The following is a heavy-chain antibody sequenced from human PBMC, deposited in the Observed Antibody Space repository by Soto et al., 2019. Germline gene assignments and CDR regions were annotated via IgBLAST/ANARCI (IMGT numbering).Heavy chain of an antibody. CDR1: GFTVSSRY. CDR3: AIEPMAPAGLSWFDP. V-gene: IGHV3-53*01. CDR2: IYSAGNT. Sequence: EVPLAESGGGLIQPGGSLRLSCAASGFTVSSRYISWVRQAPGKGLEWVSIIYSAGNTYYADSVRGRFTISRDNSKNIVFLQMNNLRAEDTAISYCAIEPMAPAGLSWFDPWGPGTLVTVSS. D-gene: IGHD6-13*01. J-gene: IGHJ5*02.